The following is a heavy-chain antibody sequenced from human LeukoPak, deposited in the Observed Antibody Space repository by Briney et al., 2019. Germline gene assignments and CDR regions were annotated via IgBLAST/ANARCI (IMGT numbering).Heavy chain of an antibody. V-gene: IGHV3-21*01. Sequence: GGSLRRSCAACGFNLSSYSMIWVRPAPGKGLEWVSSISSSSSYIYYADSVKGRFTISRDNAKNSLYLQMNSLRAEDTAVYYCARVGWSNAFDIWGQGTMVTVSS. CDR1: GFNLSSYS. CDR2: ISSSSSYI. J-gene: IGHJ3*02. CDR3: ARVGWSNAFDI. D-gene: IGHD2-8*01.